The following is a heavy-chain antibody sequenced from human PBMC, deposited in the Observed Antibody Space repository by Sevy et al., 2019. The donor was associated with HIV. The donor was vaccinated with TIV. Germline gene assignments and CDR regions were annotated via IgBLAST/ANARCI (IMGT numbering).Heavy chain of an antibody. CDR3: ARASTIFGNGYYYYGMDV. CDR1: GYTFTSYG. D-gene: IGHD3-3*01. CDR2: ISAYNGNT. Sequence: AASVKVSCKASGYTFTSYGISWVRQAPGQGLEWMGWISAYNGNTNYAQKLQGRVTMTTDTSTSTAYMELRSLRSDDTAVYYCARASTIFGNGYYYYGMDVWGQGTTVTVSS. V-gene: IGHV1-18*01. J-gene: IGHJ6*02.